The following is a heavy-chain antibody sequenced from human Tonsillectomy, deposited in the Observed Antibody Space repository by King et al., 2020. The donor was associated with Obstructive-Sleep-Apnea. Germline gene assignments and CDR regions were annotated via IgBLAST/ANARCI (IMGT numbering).Heavy chain of an antibody. V-gene: IGHV3-9*01. CDR1: GFTFDDYA. D-gene: IGHD3-9*01. Sequence: VQLVESGGGLVQPGRSLRLSCAASGFTFDDYAMHWVRQAPGKGLEWVSGISWNSGSIGYADSVKGRFTISRDNATNSLYLQMNSLRAEDTALYYCAKDGVYYDILTGYYHRWGLGMDVWGQGTTVTVSS. J-gene: IGHJ6*02. CDR2: ISWNSGSI. CDR3: AKDGVYYDILTGYYHRWGLGMDV.